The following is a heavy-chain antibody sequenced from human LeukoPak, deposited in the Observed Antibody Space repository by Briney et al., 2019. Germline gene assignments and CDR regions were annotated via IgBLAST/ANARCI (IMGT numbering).Heavy chain of an antibody. V-gene: IGHV3-23*01. D-gene: IGHD1-26*01. Sequence: PGGSLRLSCAASGFTFNNYAMSWVRQAPGKGLEWVSAVSGSGDSYYADSVKGRFTISRDNSRTTLYLQVNSLRAEDTAVYYCAKQSAGVTTGYFDYWGQGTLVTVSS. CDR2: VSGSGDS. CDR1: GFTFNNYA. J-gene: IGHJ4*02. CDR3: AKQSAGVTTGYFDY.